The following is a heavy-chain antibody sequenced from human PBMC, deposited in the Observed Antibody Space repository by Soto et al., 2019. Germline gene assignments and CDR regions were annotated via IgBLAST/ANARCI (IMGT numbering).Heavy chain of an antibody. D-gene: IGHD2-15*01. CDR1: GFPFSSYG. CDR3: AGGQYYFDY. CDR2: ISYDGSNK. J-gene: IGHJ4*02. V-gene: IGHV3-30*03. Sequence: QVQLVESGGGVVQPGRSLRLSCAASGFPFSSYGMHWVRQAPGKGLEWVAHISYDGSNKHYTDSVKGRFTISRDNSENMLYLRMSSLRAEDTAVYYCAGGQYYFDYCGQGTRVSVSS.